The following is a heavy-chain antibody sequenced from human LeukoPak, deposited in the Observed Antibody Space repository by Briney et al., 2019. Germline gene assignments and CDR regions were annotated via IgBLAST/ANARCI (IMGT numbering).Heavy chain of an antibody. CDR2: IYTSGST. V-gene: IGHV4-4*07. D-gene: IGHD3-10*02. CDR3: ARGVPLWGLRYSGMYYFDY. J-gene: IGHJ4*02. Sequence: SETLSLTCTVSGGSISSYYWSWIRQPAGKGLEWIGRIYTSGSTNYNPSLKSRVTMSVDTSKNQFSLKLSSVTAADTAVYYCARGVPLWGLRYSGMYYFDYWGQGTLVTVSS. CDR1: GGSISSYY.